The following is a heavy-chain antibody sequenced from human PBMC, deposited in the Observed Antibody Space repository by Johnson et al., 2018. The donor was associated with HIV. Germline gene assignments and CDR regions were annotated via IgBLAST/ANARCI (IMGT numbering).Heavy chain of an antibody. Sequence: VQLVESGGGLVQPGGSLRLSCAASGLTFSDYYMSWIRQAPGKGLEWVADISSSGSNIYYADSVKGRFTISRDNAKNTLYLQMNSLRAEDTALYYCARPGYYDSSGLDAFDIWGQGTMVTVSS. J-gene: IGHJ3*02. D-gene: IGHD3-22*01. CDR3: ARPGYYDSSGLDAFDI. V-gene: IGHV3-11*04. CDR1: GLTFSDYY. CDR2: ISSSGSNI.